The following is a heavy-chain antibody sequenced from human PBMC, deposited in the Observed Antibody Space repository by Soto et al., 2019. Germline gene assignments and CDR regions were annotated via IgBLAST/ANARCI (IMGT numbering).Heavy chain of an antibody. CDR2: INTYNGNT. Sequence: GASVKVSCKASGYTFTSYGISWVRQAPGQGLQWMGWINTYNGNTDYEQRLQGRFTISRDISKNTVYLQMDSLEVEDTAVYYCARDVDTTSHLNWFDPWGQGVMVTVSS. D-gene: IGHD5-18*01. V-gene: IGHV1-18*01. CDR3: ARDVDTTSHLNWFDP. CDR1: GYTFTSYG. J-gene: IGHJ5*02.